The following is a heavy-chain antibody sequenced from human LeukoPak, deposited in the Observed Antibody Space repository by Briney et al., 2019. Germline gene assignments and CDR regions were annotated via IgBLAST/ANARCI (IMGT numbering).Heavy chain of an antibody. V-gene: IGHV4-34*01. Sequence: PSETLSLTCAVYGGSFSAYFWSWIRQPPGKGLEWIGEISHSGSTTYNPSLRSRVTISGDTSKKQFSLKLSSVTAADTAVYYCVTYYYGSSAPKRNYWGQGILVTVSS. CDR1: GGSFSAYF. CDR2: ISHSGST. J-gene: IGHJ4*02. CDR3: VTYYYGSSAPKRNY. D-gene: IGHD3-22*01.